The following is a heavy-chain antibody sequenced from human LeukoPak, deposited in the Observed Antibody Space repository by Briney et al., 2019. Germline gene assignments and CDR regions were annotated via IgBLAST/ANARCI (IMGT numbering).Heavy chain of an antibody. Sequence: ASVTVSCKASGYTFTSYDINSVRQAAGQGLEWMGWMNPNSGNTGYAQKFQGRVTITRNTSISTAYMELSSLRSEDTAVYYCATGRSRRNDCIVVMTPYWFDPWGQGTLVTVSS. CDR3: ATGRSRRNDCIVVMTPYWFDP. V-gene: IGHV1-8*03. D-gene: IGHD2-15*01. CDR1: GYTFTSYD. J-gene: IGHJ5*02. CDR2: MNPNSGNT.